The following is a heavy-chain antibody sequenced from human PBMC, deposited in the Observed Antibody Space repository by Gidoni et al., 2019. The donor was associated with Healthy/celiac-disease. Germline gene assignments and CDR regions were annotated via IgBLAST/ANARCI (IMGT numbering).Heavy chain of an antibody. D-gene: IGHD4-4*01. Sequence: EVQLVESGGGLVKPGGSLRLSCAASGFTFSSYSMNWVRQAPGKGLEWVSSISSSSSYIYYADSVKGRFTISRDNAKNSLYLQMNSLRAEDTAVYYCARDPDYMGAFDYWGQGTLVTVSS. J-gene: IGHJ4*02. CDR2: ISSSSSYI. CDR1: GFTFSSYS. V-gene: IGHV3-21*01. CDR3: ARDPDYMGAFDY.